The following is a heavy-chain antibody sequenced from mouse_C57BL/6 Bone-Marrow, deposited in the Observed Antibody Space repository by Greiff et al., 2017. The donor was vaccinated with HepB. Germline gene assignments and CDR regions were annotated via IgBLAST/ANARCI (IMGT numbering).Heavy chain of an antibody. D-gene: IGHD2-2*01. V-gene: IGHV7-3*01. CDR1: GFTFTDYY. CDR3: ARYPPYGYGAMDY. J-gene: IGHJ4*01. CDR2: IRNKANGYTT. Sequence: EVNVVESGGGLVQPGGSLSLSCAASGFTFTDYYMSWVRQPPGKALEWLGFIRNKANGYTTEYSSSVKGRFTISRYNSQSNLYLQMNALRAEDSATYSCARYPPYGYGAMDYWGQGTSVTVSS.